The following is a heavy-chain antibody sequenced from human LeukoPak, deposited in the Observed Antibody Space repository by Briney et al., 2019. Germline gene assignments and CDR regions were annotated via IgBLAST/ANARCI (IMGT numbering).Heavy chain of an antibody. CDR2: INPSGGST. CDR1: GYTFTGYF. J-gene: IGHJ4*02. Sequence: GASVKVSCKASGYTFTGYFMHWVRQAPGQGLEWMGIINPSGGSTSYAQKFQGRVTMTRDMSTSTVYMELSSLRSEDTAVYYCARDFGCGGDCGVDYWGQGTLVTVSS. V-gene: IGHV1-46*01. D-gene: IGHD2-21*02. CDR3: ARDFGCGGDCGVDY.